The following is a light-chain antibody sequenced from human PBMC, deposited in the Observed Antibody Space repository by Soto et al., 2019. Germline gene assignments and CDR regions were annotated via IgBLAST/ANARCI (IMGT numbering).Light chain of an antibody. CDR3: ETWDSNTWV. V-gene: IGLV4-60*02. CDR2: LEGSGSY. J-gene: IGLJ3*02. CDR1: SGHSSYI. Sequence: QPVLTQSSSASASLGSSVKLTCTLSSGHSSYIIAWHQQQPGKAPRYLMKLEGSGSYNKGSGVPDRFSGSSSGADRYLTISNLQFEDEAEYYCETWDSNTWVFGGGTQLTVL.